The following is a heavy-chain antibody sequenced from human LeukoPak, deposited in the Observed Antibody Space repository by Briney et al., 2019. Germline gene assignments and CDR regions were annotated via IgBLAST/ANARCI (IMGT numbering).Heavy chain of an antibody. Sequence: SVKVSCKASGGTFSSYAISWVRQAPGQGLEWMGGIIPIFGTANYAQKFQGRVTITTDESTSTAYMELSSLRSEDTAVYYCARTGKISYDGPWYFDYWGQGTLVTVSS. D-gene: IGHD5-12*01. J-gene: IGHJ4*02. CDR1: GGTFSSYA. CDR2: IIPIFGTA. V-gene: IGHV1-69*05. CDR3: ARTGKISYDGPWYFDY.